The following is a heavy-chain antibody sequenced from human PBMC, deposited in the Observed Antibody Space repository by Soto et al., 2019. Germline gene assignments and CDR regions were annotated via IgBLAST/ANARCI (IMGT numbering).Heavy chain of an antibody. CDR2: IYSGGST. CDR1: GFTVSSNY. D-gene: IGHD5-12*01. Sequence: PGGSLRLSCAASGFTVSSNYMSWVRQAPGKGLEWVSVIYSGGSTYYADSVKGRFTISRDNSKNTLYLQMNSLRAEGTAVYYCATNVEMATIRHYYYYGMDVWGQGTTVTVSS. J-gene: IGHJ6*02. CDR3: ATNVEMATIRHYYYYGMDV. V-gene: IGHV3-53*01.